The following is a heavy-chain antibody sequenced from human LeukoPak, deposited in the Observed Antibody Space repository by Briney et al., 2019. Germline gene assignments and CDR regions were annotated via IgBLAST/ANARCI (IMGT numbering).Heavy chain of an antibody. CDR3: AKDPDIVVVPAALIFDY. CDR1: GFTFSSYA. V-gene: IGHV3-23*01. Sequence: GGSLRLSCAASGFTFSSYAMSWVRQAPGKGLEWVSAISGSGGSTYYADSVKGGFTISRDNSKNTLYLQMNSLRAEDTAVYYCAKDPDIVVVPAALIFDYWGQGTLVTVSS. J-gene: IGHJ4*02. D-gene: IGHD2-2*01. CDR2: ISGSGGST.